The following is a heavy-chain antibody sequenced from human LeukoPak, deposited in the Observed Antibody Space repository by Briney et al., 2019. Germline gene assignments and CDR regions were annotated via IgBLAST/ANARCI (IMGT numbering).Heavy chain of an antibody. CDR1: GGTFSSYA. CDR2: IIPILGIA. J-gene: IGHJ6*02. V-gene: IGHV1-69*04. Sequence: ASVEVSCKASGGTFSSYAISWVRQAPGQGLEWMGRIIPILGIANYAQKFQGRVTITADKSTSTAYMELSSLRSEDTAVYYCARGYCSGGSCYPHFYYYYGMDVWGQGTTVTVSS. CDR3: ARGYCSGGSCYPHFYYYYGMDV. D-gene: IGHD2-15*01.